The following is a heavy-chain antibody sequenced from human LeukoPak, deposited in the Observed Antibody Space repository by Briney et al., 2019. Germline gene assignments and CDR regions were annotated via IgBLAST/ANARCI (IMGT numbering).Heavy chain of an antibody. Sequence: ASVKVSCKASGYTFTNYDINWVRQATGQGLEWVGWMNPNSGNTGYAQKFQGRAAMTWNTSISTAYMDLSSLRSEDTALYYCARGLRREQQLLRAFDYWGQGTLVTVSS. CDR2: MNPNSGNT. D-gene: IGHD6-13*01. CDR1: GYTFTNYD. V-gene: IGHV1-8*01. CDR3: ARGLRREQQLLRAFDY. J-gene: IGHJ4*02.